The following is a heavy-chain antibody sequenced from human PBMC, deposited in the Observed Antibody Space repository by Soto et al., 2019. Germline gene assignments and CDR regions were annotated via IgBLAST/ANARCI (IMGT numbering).Heavy chain of an antibody. CDR2: ISGSGGST. CDR3: AKDRHPYSNYVDNYFDY. J-gene: IGHJ4*02. CDR1: GFTFSSYA. V-gene: IGHV3-23*01. Sequence: EVQLLESGGGLVQPGGSLRLSCAASGFTFSSYAMSWVRQAPGKGLEWVSAISGSGGSTYYADSVKGRFTISRDNSKNTLYLQMNSLRAEDTAVYYCAKDRHPYSNYVDNYFDYWGQGTLVTVSS. D-gene: IGHD4-4*01.